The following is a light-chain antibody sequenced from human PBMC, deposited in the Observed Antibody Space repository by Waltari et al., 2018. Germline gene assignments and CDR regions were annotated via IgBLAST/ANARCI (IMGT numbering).Light chain of an antibody. CDR2: GAS. V-gene: IGKV3-15*01. CDR1: QSISTN. J-gene: IGKJ2*01. Sequence: IVMTQSPATLSVSPGERATLSCRASQSISTNLACFQEKPGQAPRLLIYGASTRATGVPARVSGSGSGTYFTLVISSLQSEDFAVYYCQQYDKWLRYSFGQGTKLEIK. CDR3: QQYDKWLRYS.